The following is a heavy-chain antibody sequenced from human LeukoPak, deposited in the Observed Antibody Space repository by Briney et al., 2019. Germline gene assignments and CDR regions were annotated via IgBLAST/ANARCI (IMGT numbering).Heavy chain of an antibody. CDR1: GGSISSGDYY. D-gene: IGHD2-8*01. V-gene: IGHV4-30-4*08. CDR2: IYYSGST. CDR3: ARAVFPLYCTNGVCRDDYFDY. Sequence: PSETLSLTCTVSGGSISSGDYYWSWIRQPPGKGLEWIGYIYYSGSTYYNPSLKSRVTISVDTSKNQFSLKLSSVTAADTAVYYCARAVFPLYCTNGVCRDDYFDYWGQGTLVTVSS. J-gene: IGHJ4*02.